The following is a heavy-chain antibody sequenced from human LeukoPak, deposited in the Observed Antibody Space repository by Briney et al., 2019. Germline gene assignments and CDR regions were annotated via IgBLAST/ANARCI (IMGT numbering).Heavy chain of an antibody. D-gene: IGHD2-2*01. CDR3: ARHDCSSANCPLDY. CDR2: INPDGSHK. Sequence: PGGSLRLSCAASGFTFYRDWMTWVRQAPGKGLEWVANINPDGSHKYYIDSVKGRFTISRDNAKNSLSLQMNSLRAEDTALYYCARHDCSSANCPLDYWGQGTLVAVSS. CDR1: GFTFYRDW. V-gene: IGHV3-7*03. J-gene: IGHJ4*02.